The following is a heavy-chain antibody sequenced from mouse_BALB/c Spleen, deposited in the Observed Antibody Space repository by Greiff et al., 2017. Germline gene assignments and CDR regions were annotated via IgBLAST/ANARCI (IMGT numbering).Heavy chain of an antibody. Sequence: EVHLVESGGGLVQPGGSRKLSCAASGFTFSSFGMHWVRQAPEKGLEWVAYISRGSSTIYYADTVKGRFTISIDNPKNTLFLQMTSLRSEDTAMYYCARGYPWYIDVWGAGTTVTVSS. CDR3: ARGYPWYIDV. CDR2: ISRGSSTI. V-gene: IGHV5-17*02. D-gene: IGHD2-14*01. CDR1: GFTFSSFG. J-gene: IGHJ1*01.